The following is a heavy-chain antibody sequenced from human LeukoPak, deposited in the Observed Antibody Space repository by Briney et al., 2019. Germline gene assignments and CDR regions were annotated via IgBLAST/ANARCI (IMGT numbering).Heavy chain of an antibody. V-gene: IGHV3-66*01. CDR3: ARDPTTVVTLLSDY. D-gene: IGHD4-23*01. CDR2: IYSGGST. J-gene: IGHJ4*02. CDR1: GFTVSSNY. Sequence: PGGSLRLSCAASGFTVSSNYMSWVRQAPGKGLEWVSVIYSGGSTYYADSVKGRFTISRDNAKNSLYLQMNSLRAEDTAVYYCARDPTTVVTLLSDYWGQGTLVTVSS.